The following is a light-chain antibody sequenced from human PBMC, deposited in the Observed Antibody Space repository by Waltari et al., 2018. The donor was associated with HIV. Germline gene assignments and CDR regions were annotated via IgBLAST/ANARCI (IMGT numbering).Light chain of an antibody. CDR3: QAWDSSTHVV. Sequence: SYEVTQPPSVSVSPGQTATITCSGDKLGDKYTSWYQQKPGQSPVVVIYQDTKRPSGSPERFSGSNSGNTATLTISGTQAMDEADYYCQAWDSSTHVVFGGGTKVTVL. CDR2: QDT. V-gene: IGLV3-1*01. J-gene: IGLJ2*01. CDR1: KLGDKY.